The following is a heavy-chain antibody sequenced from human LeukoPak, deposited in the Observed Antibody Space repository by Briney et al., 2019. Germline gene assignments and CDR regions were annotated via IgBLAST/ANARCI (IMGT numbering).Heavy chain of an antibody. CDR2: MNPNSGNT. CDR3: ARVSVVAATEIDY. D-gene: IGHD2-15*01. V-gene: IGHV1-8*01. CDR1: GYTFTSYD. J-gene: IGHJ4*02. Sequence: ASVKVSCKASGYTFTSYDINWVRQATGQGLEWMGWMNPNSGNTGYAQKFQGRVTMTRNTSISTAYMELSSLRSEDTAVYYCARVSVVAATEIDYWGQGTLVTVSS.